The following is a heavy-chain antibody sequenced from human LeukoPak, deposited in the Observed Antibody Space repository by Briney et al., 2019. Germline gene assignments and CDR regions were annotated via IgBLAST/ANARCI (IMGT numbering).Heavy chain of an antibody. V-gene: IGHV3-33*01. Sequence: PGRSLRLSCAASGFTFSSYGMHWVRQAPGKGLEWVAFIWYDGSNNTYTDSGKGRFSNPRDNSKNALYLQMNSLRAEDTAVDSCARDPYSSGRGYSGMDVWVKGTTVSVSS. CDR2: IWYDGSNN. D-gene: IGHD6-25*01. J-gene: IGHJ6*04. CDR3: ARDPYSSGRGYSGMDV. CDR1: GFTFSSYG.